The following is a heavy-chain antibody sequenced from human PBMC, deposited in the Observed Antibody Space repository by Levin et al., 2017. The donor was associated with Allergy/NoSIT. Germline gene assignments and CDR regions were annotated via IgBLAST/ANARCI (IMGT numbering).Heavy chain of an antibody. Sequence: ASVKVSCKASGYTFTGYYMHWVRQAPGQGLEWMGWINPNSGGTNYAQKFQGRVTMTRDTSISTAYMELSRLRSDDTAVYYCARDLGREWLPAYYYYYGMDVWGQGTTVTVSS. V-gene: IGHV1-2*02. D-gene: IGHD6-19*01. CDR3: ARDLGREWLPAYYYYYGMDV. J-gene: IGHJ6*02. CDR2: INPNSGGT. CDR1: GYTFTGYY.